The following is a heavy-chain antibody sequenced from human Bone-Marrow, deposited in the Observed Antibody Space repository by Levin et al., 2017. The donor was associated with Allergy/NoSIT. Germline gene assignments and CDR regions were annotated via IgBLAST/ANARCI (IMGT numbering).Heavy chain of an antibody. D-gene: IGHD3-3*01. CDR1: GFTFSFSG. V-gene: IGHV3-33*01. Sequence: SCAASGFTFSFSGMHWVRQAPGKGLEWVAVIWSDGSKKYYADSVKGRFTISRDNSDNTLYLQMNSLRAEDTAVYYCARGYPLRFLESFDYWGQGTLVTVSS. CDR3: ARGYPLRFLESFDY. CDR2: IWSDGSKK. J-gene: IGHJ4*02.